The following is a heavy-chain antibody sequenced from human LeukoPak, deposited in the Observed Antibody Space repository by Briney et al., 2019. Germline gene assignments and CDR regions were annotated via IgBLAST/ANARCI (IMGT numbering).Heavy chain of an antibody. CDR1: GGSISSSSYY. Sequence: SETLSLTCTVSGGSISSSSYYWGWIRQPPGTGLEWIGSIYYSGSTYYNPSLKSRVTISVDTSKNQFSLKLSSVTAADTAVYYCAREGRRGSYDYGGQGPVVTVPS. CDR3: AREGRRGSYDY. J-gene: IGHJ4*02. V-gene: IGHV4-39*07. CDR2: IYYSGST. D-gene: IGHD1-26*01.